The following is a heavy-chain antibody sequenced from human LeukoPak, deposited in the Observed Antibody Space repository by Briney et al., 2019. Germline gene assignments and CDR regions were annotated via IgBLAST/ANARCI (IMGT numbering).Heavy chain of an antibody. Sequence: SQTLSLTCAVSGGSISSGGYSGSWIRQPPGKGLEWIGYIYHSGSTYYNPSLKSRVTISVDRSKNQFSLKLSSVTAADTAVYYCARDRDPNSSGWYGLDYGMDVWGQGTTVTVSS. V-gene: IGHV4-30-2*01. CDR1: GGSISSGGYS. D-gene: IGHD6-19*01. J-gene: IGHJ6*02. CDR3: ARDRDPNSSGWYGLDYGMDV. CDR2: IYHSGST.